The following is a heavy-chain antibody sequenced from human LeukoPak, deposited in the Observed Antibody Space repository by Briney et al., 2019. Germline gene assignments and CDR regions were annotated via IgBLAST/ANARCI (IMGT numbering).Heavy chain of an antibody. V-gene: IGHV4-34*01. J-gene: IGHJ4*02. Sequence: GSLRPSCAASGFTFTSYAMSWIRQPPGKGREWIGEINHSGSTNYNPSLKSRVTISVDTSKNQFSLKLSSVTAADTAVYYCARAVLFDYWGQGTLVTVSS. CDR2: INHSGST. D-gene: IGHD4/OR15-4a*01. CDR1: GFTFTSYA. CDR3: ARAVLFDY.